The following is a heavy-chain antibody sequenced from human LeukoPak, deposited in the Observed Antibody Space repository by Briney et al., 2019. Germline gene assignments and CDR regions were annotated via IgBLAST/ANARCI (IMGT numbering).Heavy chain of an antibody. CDR1: GYTFSSYD. V-gene: IGHV3-13*01. CDR3: ARAAYSSTWYSRYFDL. J-gene: IGHJ2*01. CDR2: IGTAGEI. D-gene: IGHD6-13*01. Sequence: GGSLRLSCAASGYTFSSYDIHWVRQATGKGLEWVSGIGTAGEIYYPGSVKGRFTISRENAKNSLYLQMNSLRAGDTAVYYCARAAYSSTWYSRYFDLWGRGTLVTVSS.